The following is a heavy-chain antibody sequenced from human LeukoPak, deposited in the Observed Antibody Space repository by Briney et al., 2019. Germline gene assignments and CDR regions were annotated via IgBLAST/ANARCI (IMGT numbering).Heavy chain of an antibody. CDR1: GFTFRSYA. CDR3: AKVGDCSSTSCYLNWFDP. CDR2: ISGSGGST. Sequence: GGSLRLSCAASGFTFRSYAMSWVRQAPGKGLEWVSAISGSGGSTYYADSVKGRFTISRDNSKNTLYLQMNSLRAEDTAVYYCAKVGDCSSTSCYLNWFDPWGQGTLVTVSS. V-gene: IGHV3-23*01. D-gene: IGHD2-2*01. J-gene: IGHJ5*02.